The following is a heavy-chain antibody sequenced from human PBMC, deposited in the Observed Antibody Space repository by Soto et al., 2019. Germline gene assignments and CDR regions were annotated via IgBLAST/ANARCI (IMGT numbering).Heavy chain of an antibody. CDR2: ISAYNGNT. J-gene: IGHJ4*02. CDR3: ARTAHYDILIGYLDY. V-gene: IGHV1-18*01. CDR1: GYTFTSYG. D-gene: IGHD3-9*01. Sequence: GASVKVSCKASGYTFTSYGISWVRQAPGQGLEWMGWISAYNGNTNYAQKLQGRVTMTTDTSTSTAYMELRSLRSDDTAVYYCARTAHYDILIGYLDYWGQGTLVTVS.